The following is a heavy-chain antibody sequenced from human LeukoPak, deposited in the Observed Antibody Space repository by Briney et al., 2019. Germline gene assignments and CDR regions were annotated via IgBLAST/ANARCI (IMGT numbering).Heavy chain of an antibody. D-gene: IGHD3-22*01. CDR1: GFTFSDYY. CDR2: ISSSGSTI. CDR3: ARDHYYDSSGYTVDY. Sequence: GGSLRLSCAASGFTFSDYYMSWIRQAPGKGLEWVSYISSSGSTIYYADSVKGRFTISRDNAKNSLYLQMNSLRAEDTAVYYCARDHYYDSSGYTVDYWGQGTLVTVSS. J-gene: IGHJ4*02. V-gene: IGHV3-11*01.